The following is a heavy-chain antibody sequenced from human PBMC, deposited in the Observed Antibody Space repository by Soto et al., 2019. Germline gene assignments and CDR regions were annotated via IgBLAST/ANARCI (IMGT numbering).Heavy chain of an antibody. CDR1: GYTFNNYD. CDR2: MNPNSGNT. J-gene: IGHJ5*01. D-gene: IGHD3-10*01. V-gene: IGHV1-8*02. Sequence: ASVKVSCKASGYTFNNYDIHWVRHAPGHGLGWMGWMNPNSGNTGYAQNFRGRVTMTQNNAIGTAYMELSSLRSDDTASYYCTRAYGAETFDFWGQGTRVTVSS. CDR3: TRAYGAETFDF.